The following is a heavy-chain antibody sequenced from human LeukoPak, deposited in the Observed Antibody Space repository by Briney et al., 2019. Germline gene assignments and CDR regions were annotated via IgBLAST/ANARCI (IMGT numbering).Heavy chain of an antibody. CDR3: AGANSGYYREDSYFDS. J-gene: IGHJ4*02. CDR2: IYYSGNT. Sequence: SETLSLTCTVSGGSISSDGYYWSWIRQHPGKGLEWIGYIYYSGNTYYNPSLKSRVTISVDTSKNQFSLKLSSVTAADTAVFYCAGANSGYYREDSYFDSWGQGTLVTVSS. CDR1: GGSISSDGYY. D-gene: IGHD5-12*01. V-gene: IGHV4-31*03.